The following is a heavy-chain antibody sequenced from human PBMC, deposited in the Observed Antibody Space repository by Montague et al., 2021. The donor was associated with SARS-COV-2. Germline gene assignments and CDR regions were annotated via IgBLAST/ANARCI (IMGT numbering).Heavy chain of an antibody. J-gene: IGHJ5*02. CDR1: GDSVSSSDHY. V-gene: IGHV4-39*07. D-gene: IGHD3-10*01. Sequence: SETLSLTCTLSGDSVSSSDHYWGWIRQPPGKGLEWLGIVYYSGYTYDNPSLRSRLTMSVDTSKNQFSLQLRSMTPADTAVYFCARATSVRGAVSWFDPWGQGSLVTVSS. CDR2: VYYSGYT. CDR3: ARATSVRGAVSWFDP.